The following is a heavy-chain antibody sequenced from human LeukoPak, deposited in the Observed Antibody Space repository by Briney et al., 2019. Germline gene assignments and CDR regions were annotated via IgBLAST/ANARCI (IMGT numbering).Heavy chain of an antibody. D-gene: IGHD1-26*01. V-gene: IGHV3-21*01. CDR1: GFTFSSYS. CDR2: ISSSSSYI. CDR3: ARGGGSYSAIYFDY. J-gene: IGHJ4*02. Sequence: SGGSLRLSSAAFGFTFSSYSMNWVRQAPGKGLEWVSSISSSSSYIYYADSVKGRFTISRDNAKNSLYLQMNSLRAEDTAVYYCARGGGSYSAIYFDYWGQGTLVTVSS.